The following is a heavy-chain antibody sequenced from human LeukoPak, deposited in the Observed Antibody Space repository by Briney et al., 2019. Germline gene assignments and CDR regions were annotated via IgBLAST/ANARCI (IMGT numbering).Heavy chain of an antibody. CDR1: GFTFSSYG. D-gene: IGHD3-10*01. Sequence: GGSLRLSCAASGFTFSSYGMHWVRQAPGKGLEWVAVISYDGSNKYYADSVKGRFTISRDNSKNTLYLQMNSLGAEDTAVYYCAKWAYYGSGSYYDYWGQGTLVTVSS. J-gene: IGHJ4*02. CDR3: AKWAYYGSGSYYDY. V-gene: IGHV3-30*18. CDR2: ISYDGSNK.